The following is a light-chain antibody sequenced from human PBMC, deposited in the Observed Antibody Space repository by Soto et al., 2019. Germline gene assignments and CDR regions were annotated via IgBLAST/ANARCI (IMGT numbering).Light chain of an antibody. CDR2: EVV. CDR3: CSYAGGPWV. Sequence: QSALTQPPSASGSPGQSVTISCTGTKNDIGVYDFVSWYQHHPGKAPRLIIYEVVQRPSGVPDRFSGSKSGNTASLTISGLQAEDEADYYCCSYAGGPWVIGGGTKVTVL. V-gene: IGLV2-8*01. CDR1: KNDIGVYDF. J-gene: IGLJ3*02.